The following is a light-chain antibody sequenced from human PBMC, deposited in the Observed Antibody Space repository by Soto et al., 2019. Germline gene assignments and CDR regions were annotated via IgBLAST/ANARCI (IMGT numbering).Light chain of an antibody. J-gene: IGKJ4*01. CDR2: GIS. V-gene: IGKV3-15*01. CDR3: QQYRDWPLT. CDR1: QSLATN. Sequence: EIVMTQSPVTLSVSPGERVTLSCRASQSLATNLAWYQQKPGQTPRLVIYGISARAFGIPGRFSGSGFGTDFTLTISSLQPEDSAVYYCQQYRDWPLTFGGGTKVEI.